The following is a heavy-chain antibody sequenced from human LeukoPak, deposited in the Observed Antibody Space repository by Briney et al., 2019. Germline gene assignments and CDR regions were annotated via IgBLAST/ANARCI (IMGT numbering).Heavy chain of an antibody. D-gene: IGHD3-10*01. J-gene: IGHJ4*02. CDR2: ISDSGDST. CDR3: TKWSGFGND. V-gene: IGHV3-23*01. CDR1: GFTFSSYS. Sequence: PGGSLRLSCAASGFTFSSYSMTWVRQTPGKGLEWVSGISDSGDSTYYADSVKGRFTISRDNSRNTLYLEMNSLRAEDTAVYYCTKWSGFGNDWSQGTLVTVSS.